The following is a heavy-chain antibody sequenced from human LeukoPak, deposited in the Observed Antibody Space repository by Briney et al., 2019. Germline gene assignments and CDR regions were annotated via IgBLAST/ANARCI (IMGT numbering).Heavy chain of an antibody. CDR1: GGSISSHY. Sequence: SETLSLTCTVSGGSISSHYWSWIRQPPGKGLEWIGYIYYSGSTNYNPSLKSRVTISVDTSKNQFSLKLSPVTAADTAVYYCARDGCSGGSCYDWYFDLWGRGTLVTVSS. D-gene: IGHD2-15*01. J-gene: IGHJ2*01. CDR2: IYYSGST. CDR3: ARDGCSGGSCYDWYFDL. V-gene: IGHV4-59*11.